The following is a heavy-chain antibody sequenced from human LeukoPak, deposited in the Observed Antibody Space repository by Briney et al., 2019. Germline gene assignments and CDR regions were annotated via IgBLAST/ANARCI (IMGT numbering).Heavy chain of an antibody. J-gene: IGHJ4*02. D-gene: IGHD7-27*01. CDR3: ARDGALGTFDY. CDR1: GFTFSSYW. V-gene: IGHV3-7*01. Sequence: GGSLRLSCAASGFTFSSYWMSWVRQAPGKGLEWVANIKQDGSEKYYVDSVKGRFTISRDNAKNSLYLQMNSLRAEDTAVYYCARDGALGTFDYWGQGTLVTVSP. CDR2: IKQDGSEK.